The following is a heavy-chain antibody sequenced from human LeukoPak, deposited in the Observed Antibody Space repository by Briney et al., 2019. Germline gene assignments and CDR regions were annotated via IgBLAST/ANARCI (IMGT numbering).Heavy chain of an antibody. D-gene: IGHD2-2*01. CDR3: ARVTHQNKIVVVPAAIEY. Sequence: SETLSLTCTVSGYSISSGYYWGWIQQPPGKGLEWIGSIYHSGSTYYNPSLKSRVTISGDTSKNQFSLKLSSVTAADTAVYYCARVTHQNKIVVVPAAIEYWGQGTLVTVSS. V-gene: IGHV4-38-2*02. CDR2: IYHSGST. CDR1: GYSISSGYY. J-gene: IGHJ4*02.